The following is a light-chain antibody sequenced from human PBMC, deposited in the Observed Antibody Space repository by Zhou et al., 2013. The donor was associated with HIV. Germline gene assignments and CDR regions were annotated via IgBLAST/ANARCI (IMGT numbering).Light chain of an antibody. CDR3: QQAHNFPS. V-gene: IGKV1-12*02. CDR2: GAS. Sequence: DIQVTQSPSVVSASVGGKITITCRTSQSVSSWLAWYQQKPGKAPKLLIYGASTLQPDVPRRFSGSGSGTIFTLIVNNLQPEDFGTYVCQQAHNFPSFGEGTTVQ. CDR1: QSVSSW. J-gene: IGKJ4*01.